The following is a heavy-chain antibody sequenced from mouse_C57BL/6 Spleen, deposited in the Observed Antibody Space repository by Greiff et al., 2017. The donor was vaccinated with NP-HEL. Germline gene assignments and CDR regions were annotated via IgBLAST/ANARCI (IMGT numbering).Heavy chain of an antibody. CDR1: GFTFSSYG. V-gene: IGHV5-6*02. CDR3: ARQGDGFAY. J-gene: IGHJ3*01. CDR2: ISSGGSYT. Sequence: DVKLVESGGDLVKPGGSLKLSCAASGFTFSSYGMSWVRQTPDKRLEWVATISSGGSYTYYPDSGKGRFTTSRDNAKNTLYLQMSSLKSEDTAMYYCARQGDGFAYWGQGTLVTVSA. D-gene: IGHD2-3*01.